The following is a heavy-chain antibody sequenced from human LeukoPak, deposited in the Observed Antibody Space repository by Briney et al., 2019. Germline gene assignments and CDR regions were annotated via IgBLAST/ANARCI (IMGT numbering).Heavy chain of an antibody. CDR3: ARDPISMVANAQTFDY. D-gene: IGHD3-10*01. CDR1: GGSFSGYY. J-gene: IGHJ4*02. V-gene: IGHV4-34*01. CDR2: INHSGST. Sequence: SETLSLTCAVYGGSFSGYYWSWLRQPPGKGLEWIGEINHSGSTNYNPSLKSRVTISVDTSKNQFSLKLSSVTAADTAVYYCARDPISMVANAQTFDYWGQGTLVTVSS.